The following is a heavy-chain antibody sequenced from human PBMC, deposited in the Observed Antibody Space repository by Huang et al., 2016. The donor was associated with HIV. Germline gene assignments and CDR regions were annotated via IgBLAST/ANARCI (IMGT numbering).Heavy chain of an antibody. CDR1: GFTFSRYS. CDR3: ARDLGGSGWWSYYYGMDV. J-gene: IGHJ6*02. V-gene: IGHV3-48*02. D-gene: IGHD6-19*01. Sequence: EVQLVESGGGLVQPGGSLRLSCAASGFTFSRYSMNWVRQAPGKGLEWVSYISSSSSTIYYADSVKGRFTSSRDNAKNSLYLQMNSLRDEDTAVYYCARDLGGSGWWSYYYGMDVWGQGTTVTVSS. CDR2: ISSSSSTI.